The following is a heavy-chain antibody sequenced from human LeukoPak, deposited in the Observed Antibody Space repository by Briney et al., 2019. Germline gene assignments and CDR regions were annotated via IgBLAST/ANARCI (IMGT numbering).Heavy chain of an antibody. CDR1: GFTFSSYW. CDR2: IKQDGSEK. D-gene: IGHD6-13*01. V-gene: IGHV3-7*01. Sequence: GGALRLSCAASGFTFSSYWMSWVRQAPGKGREGVGNIKQDGSEKYYVDSVKGRFTISIDIAKNSVYLQMNSLRAEDTAVYYCARVTQPLDQPFDYWGQGTLVTVSS. CDR3: ARVTQPLDQPFDY. J-gene: IGHJ4*02.